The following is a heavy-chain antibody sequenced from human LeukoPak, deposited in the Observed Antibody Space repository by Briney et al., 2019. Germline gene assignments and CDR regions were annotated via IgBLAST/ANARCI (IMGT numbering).Heavy chain of an antibody. D-gene: IGHD2-2*01. V-gene: IGHV3-7*01. CDR3: TRDLDILVEDVAYYDAFDL. CDR1: GFTFSSYS. CDR2: IRQYGSDK. J-gene: IGHJ3*01. Sequence: PGGSLRLSCAASGFTFSSYSMTWVRQAPGKGLEWVANIRQYGSDKYYLDSVKGRFTISRDNARNSLFLQVNSLRAEDTAVYYCTRDLDILVEDVAYYDAFDLWGQGTMVTVSS.